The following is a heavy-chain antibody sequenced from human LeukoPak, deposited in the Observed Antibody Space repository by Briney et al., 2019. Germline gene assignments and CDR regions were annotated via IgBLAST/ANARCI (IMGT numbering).Heavy chain of an antibody. CDR3: ARGVPKTSYYYYMDV. CDR2: ISYDGSNK. CDR1: GFTCSSYG. Sequence: GGSLRLSCAASGFTCSSYGMHWVRQGPGKGLEWVAVISYDGSNKYYADSVKGRFTISRDNSKNTLYLQMNSLRAEDTAVYYCARGVPKTSYYYYMDVWGKGTTVTVSS. D-gene: IGHD4-11*01. V-gene: IGHV3-30*03. J-gene: IGHJ6*03.